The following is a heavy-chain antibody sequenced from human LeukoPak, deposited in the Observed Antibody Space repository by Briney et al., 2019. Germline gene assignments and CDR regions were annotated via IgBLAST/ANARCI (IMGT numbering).Heavy chain of an antibody. V-gene: IGHV1-3*01. Sequence: GASVKVSCQASGYIFTTHVVHWVRQAPGQRLEWMGWINAGNGNTKYSQKFQGRVTITRDTSASTAYMELSSLRSEDTAVYYCARGTLNYSYLMDVWGQGTTVTVSS. CDR1: GYIFTTHV. D-gene: IGHD3-16*01. J-gene: IGHJ6*02. CDR2: INAGNGNT. CDR3: ARGTLNYSYLMDV.